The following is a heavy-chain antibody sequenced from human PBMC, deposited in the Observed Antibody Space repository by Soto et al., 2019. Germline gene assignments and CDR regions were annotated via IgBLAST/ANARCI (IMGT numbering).Heavy chain of an antibody. CDR3: ARGDIVVGPAALGNGMDV. J-gene: IGHJ6*02. V-gene: IGHV3-21*01. CDR2: MTTNSDI. D-gene: IGHD2-2*01. CDR1: GFTFTDFS. Sequence: LSCAAAGFTFTDFSIHWVRQATGRGLEWVSAMTTNSDIYYADSVKGRFTISRENAKNSLYLQMNSLRAGDTAVYYCARGDIVVGPAALGNGMDVWGQGTTVTVSS.